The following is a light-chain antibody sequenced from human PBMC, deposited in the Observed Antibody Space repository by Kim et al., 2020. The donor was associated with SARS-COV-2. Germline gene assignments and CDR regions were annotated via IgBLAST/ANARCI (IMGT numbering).Light chain of an antibody. J-gene: IGKJ4*01. CDR3: QQYNDWPLT. V-gene: IGKV3-15*01. CDR2: GGS. CDR1: QSVTMK. Sequence: LMTQSPATLSVSPGETATLSCRASQSVTMKVAWYQQKAGQGPSLLIYGGSTRATGVPMRFSGSGSGREFTLTIGSLQSEDFAIYHCQQYNDWPLTFGGGTKVDIK.